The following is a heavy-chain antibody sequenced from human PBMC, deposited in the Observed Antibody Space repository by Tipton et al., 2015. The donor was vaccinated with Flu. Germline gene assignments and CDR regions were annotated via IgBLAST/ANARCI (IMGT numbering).Heavy chain of an antibody. D-gene: IGHD3-22*01. CDR3: ARDQMIVVVMAYYGMDV. J-gene: IGHJ6*02. V-gene: IGHV1-2*02. Sequence: QVQLVQSGAEVKKPGASVKVSCKASGYTFTGYYMHWVRPAPGQGLEWMGWINPNSGGTNYAQKFQGRVTMTRDTAISTAYMELSRLRSDDTAVYYCARDQMIVVVMAYYGMDVWGQGTTVTVSS. CDR2: INPNSGGT. CDR1: GYTFTGYY.